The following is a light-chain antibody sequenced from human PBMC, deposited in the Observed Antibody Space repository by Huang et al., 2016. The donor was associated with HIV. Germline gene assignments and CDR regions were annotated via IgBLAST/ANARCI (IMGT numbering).Light chain of an antibody. CDR3: RQYNDWPPWT. CDR1: QNIDTN. Sequence: EIVMTQSPATLSVSPGERAILLCRASQNIDTNVAWYQQKPGQAPRLLIFGASTRATGISARFTGGGSETEFTLTINSVQSEDVAMYYCRQYNDWPPWTFGQGTRVEI. J-gene: IGKJ1*01. CDR2: GAS. V-gene: IGKV3-15*01.